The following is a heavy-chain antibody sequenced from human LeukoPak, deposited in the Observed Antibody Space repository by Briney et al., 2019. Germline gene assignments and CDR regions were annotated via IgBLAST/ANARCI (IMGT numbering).Heavy chain of an antibody. V-gene: IGHV4-39*01. CDR3: ARPATVYYGSGSYAFDI. CDR1: GGSISSGSYY. CDR2: IYYSGST. Sequence: SQTLSLTCTVSGGSISSGSYYWGWLRQPPGKGLEWIGSIYYSGSTYYNPSLKSRVTISVDTSKNQFSLKLSSVTAADTAVYYCARPATVYYGSGSYAFDIWGQGTMVTVSS. D-gene: IGHD3-10*01. J-gene: IGHJ3*02.